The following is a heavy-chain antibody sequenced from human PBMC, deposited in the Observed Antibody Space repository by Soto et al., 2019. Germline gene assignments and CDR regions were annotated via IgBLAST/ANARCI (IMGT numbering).Heavy chain of an antibody. Sequence: PSETLSLTCTVSGGSIINHYWSWIRQPPGKGLEWIGYIYYSGTTNYNPSLNSRVTISVDTSKNQFSLKLRSVTAADTAVYYCVRGYYYGSGSLAFDYWGQGTLVTVSS. D-gene: IGHD3-10*01. CDR2: IYYSGTT. CDR1: GGSIINHY. J-gene: IGHJ4*02. V-gene: IGHV4-59*11. CDR3: VRGYYYGSGSLAFDY.